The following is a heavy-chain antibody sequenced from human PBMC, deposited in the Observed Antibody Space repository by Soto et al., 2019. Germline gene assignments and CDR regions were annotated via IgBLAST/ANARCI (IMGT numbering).Heavy chain of an antibody. V-gene: IGHV4-31*03. Sequence: QVQLQESGPGLVKPSQTLSLTCTVSGGSISSGGYYWSWIRQHPGKGLEWIGYIYYSGSTYYNPSLKSRVTISVDTSKNQFSLKLSSVTAADTAVYYCARDSPPTTSKGYYYCGMDVWGQGTTVTVSS. J-gene: IGHJ6*02. D-gene: IGHD4-17*01. CDR2: IYYSGST. CDR3: ARDSPPTTSKGYYYCGMDV. CDR1: GGSISSGGYY.